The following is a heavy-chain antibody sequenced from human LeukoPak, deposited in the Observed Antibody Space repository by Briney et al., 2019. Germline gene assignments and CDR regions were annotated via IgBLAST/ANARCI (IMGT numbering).Heavy chain of an antibody. CDR2: ISYDGSNK. V-gene: IGHV3-30*19. J-gene: IGHJ4*02. Sequence: GGSLRLSCTASGFTFSSSAMHWVRQTPGKGLEWVAVISYDGSNKYYADSVKGRFTISRDNSKNTLYLQMNSLRAEDTAVYYCARGYCTNGVCYPRDYWGQGTLVTVSS. D-gene: IGHD2-8*01. CDR1: GFTFSSSA. CDR3: ARGYCTNGVCYPRDY.